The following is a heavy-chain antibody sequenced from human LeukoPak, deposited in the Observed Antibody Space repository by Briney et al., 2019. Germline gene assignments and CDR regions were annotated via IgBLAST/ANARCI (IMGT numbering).Heavy chain of an antibody. J-gene: IGHJ5*02. CDR1: GGTFSSYA. CDR3: ARDFRGGPTYYDSSGYYYGRFDP. Sequence: GASVKVSCKASGGTFSSYAISWVRQAPGQGLEWMGWINPNSGGTNYAQKFQGRVTMTRDTSISTAYMELSRLRSDDTAVYYCARDFRGGPTYYDSSGYYYGRFDPWGQGTLVTVSS. D-gene: IGHD3-22*01. CDR2: INPNSGGT. V-gene: IGHV1-2*02.